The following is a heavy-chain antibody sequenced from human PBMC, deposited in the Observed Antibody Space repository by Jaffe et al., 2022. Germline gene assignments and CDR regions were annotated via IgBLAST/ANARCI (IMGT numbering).Heavy chain of an antibody. Sequence: EVQLVESGGGLVQPGGSLRLSCAASGFTFSSRWMSWVRQAPEKGLEWVASIKQDGSEEYYVDSVKGRFTISRDNAKNSLYLQMNSLRAEDTAVYYCARDLRAGTSDAFDIWGQGTMVTVSS. J-gene: IGHJ3*02. CDR3: ARDLRAGTSDAFDI. CDR2: IKQDGSEE. CDR1: GFTFSSRW. V-gene: IGHV3-7*01. D-gene: IGHD6-19*01.